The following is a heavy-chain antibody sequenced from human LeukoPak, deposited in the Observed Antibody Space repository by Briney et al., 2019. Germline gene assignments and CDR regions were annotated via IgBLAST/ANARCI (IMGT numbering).Heavy chain of an antibody. J-gene: IGHJ4*02. D-gene: IGHD2-15*01. CDR1: GFTFSNTW. CDR2: IKSKTNGWTT. CDR3: TTLGTRFYCSGGSCSH. V-gene: IGHV3-15*01. Sequence: PGGSLRLSCAASGFTFSNTWRSWVRQAPGKGLEWVGRIKSKTNGWTTDYAAPVKGRFTISRDDSKNTLYLQMNSLKTEDTAVYYCTTLGTRFYCSGGSCSHWGQGTLVTVSS.